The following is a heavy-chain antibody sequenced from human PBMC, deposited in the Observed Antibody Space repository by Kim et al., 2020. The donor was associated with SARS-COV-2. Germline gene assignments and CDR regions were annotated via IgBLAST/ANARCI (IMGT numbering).Heavy chain of an antibody. D-gene: IGHD5-18*01. J-gene: IGHJ3*02. CDR2: IRSKAYGGTT. CDR1: GFTFGDYA. CDR3: YAGYSYGLDAFDI. V-gene: IGHV3-49*04. Sequence: GGSLRLSCTASGFTFGDYAMSWVRQAPGKGLEWVGFIRSKAYGGTTEYAASVKGRFTISRDDSKSIAYLQMNSLKTEDTAVYYCYAGYSYGLDAFDIWGQGTMVTVSS.